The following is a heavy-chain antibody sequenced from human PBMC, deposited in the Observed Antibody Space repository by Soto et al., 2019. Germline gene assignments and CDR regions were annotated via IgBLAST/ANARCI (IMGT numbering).Heavy chain of an antibody. D-gene: IGHD4-17*01. J-gene: IGHJ3*02. CDR3: ARFYGDYRSAFDI. CDR2: MSYDGSNK. Sequence: GGSLRLSCAASGFTFRGYDMHWVRQAPGKGLEWVAVMSYDGSNKYYADSLKGRFAISGDNSKNTLYLQMSNLRAEDTAVYYCARFYGDYRSAFDIWGQGTMVTVSS. CDR1: GFTFRGYD. V-gene: IGHV3-30*03.